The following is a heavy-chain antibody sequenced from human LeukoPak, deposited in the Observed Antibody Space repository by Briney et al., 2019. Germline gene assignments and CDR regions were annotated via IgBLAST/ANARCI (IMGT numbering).Heavy chain of an antibody. Sequence: SETLSLTCTVSGGSISSSSYYWGWIRQPPGKGLEWIGSIYYSGSTYYNPSLKSRVTISVDTSKNQFSLKLSSVTAADTAVYYRARVDCSSTSCHRPYYFDYWGQGTLVTVSS. V-gene: IGHV4-39*07. CDR1: GGSISSSSYY. CDR3: ARVDCSSTSCHRPYYFDY. CDR2: IYYSGST. D-gene: IGHD2-2*01. J-gene: IGHJ4*02.